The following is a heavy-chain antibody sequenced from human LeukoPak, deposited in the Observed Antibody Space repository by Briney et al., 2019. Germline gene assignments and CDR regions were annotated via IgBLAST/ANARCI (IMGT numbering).Heavy chain of an antibody. CDR1: GFTFSSYA. V-gene: IGHV3-64D*06. CDR3: VKDYDILTGYFDY. D-gene: IGHD3-9*01. Sequence: GGSLRLSCSASGFTFSSYAMHWVRQAPGKGLEYVSAISSNGGSTYYADSMKGRFTISRDNSKNTLYLQMSSLRAEDTAVYYCVKDYDILTGYFDYWGQGTLVTVSS. CDR2: ISSNGGST. J-gene: IGHJ4*02.